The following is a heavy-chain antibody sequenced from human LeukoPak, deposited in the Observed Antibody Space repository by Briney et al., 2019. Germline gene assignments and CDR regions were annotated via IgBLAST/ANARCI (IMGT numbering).Heavy chain of an antibody. V-gene: IGHV3-74*01. CDR3: ARAAYYRFDY. J-gene: IGHJ4*02. CDR2: INSDGSTI. Sequence: GGSLRLSCAASGFTFSSYWVHWVRQAPGKGLEWVARINSDGSTINHADSVRGRLTISRDNAENTLYLQMSSLRAEDTAIYFCARAAYYRFDYWGQGTLVTVSS. CDR1: GFTFSSYW. D-gene: IGHD1-26*01.